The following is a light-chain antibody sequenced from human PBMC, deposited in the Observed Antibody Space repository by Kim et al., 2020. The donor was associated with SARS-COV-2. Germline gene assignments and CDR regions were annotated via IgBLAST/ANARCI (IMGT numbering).Light chain of an antibody. Sequence: GQSITLSCTGTSSDVGGYNYVSWDQQYPGKVPKLLIYDVSNRPAGVSNRFSGTKSGNTASLTISGLQAEDEADYYCSSYTGSGTLVFGGGTQLTVL. CDR1: SSDVGGYNY. CDR2: DVS. CDR3: SSYTGSGTLV. V-gene: IGLV2-14*03. J-gene: IGLJ2*01.